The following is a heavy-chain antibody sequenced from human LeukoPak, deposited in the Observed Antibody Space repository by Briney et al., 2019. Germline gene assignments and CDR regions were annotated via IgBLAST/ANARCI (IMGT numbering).Heavy chain of an antibody. CDR1: GGSISSYY. CDR2: IYTSGST. D-gene: IGHD5-24*01. V-gene: IGHV4-4*07. CDR3: AREGRDGYNRRKSFDY. J-gene: IGHJ4*02. Sequence: SETLSLTCAVAGGSISSYYWSWIRQPAGKGLEWIGRIYTSGSTNYNPSLKRRVTMSVDTSKNQFYLKLRSVTAADTAVYDCAREGRDGYNRRKSFDYWGQGTLVTVSS.